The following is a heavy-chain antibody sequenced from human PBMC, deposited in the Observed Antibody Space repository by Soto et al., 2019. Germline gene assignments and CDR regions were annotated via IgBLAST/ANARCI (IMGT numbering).Heavy chain of an antibody. Sequence: SETLSLTCAVYGGSFSGYYWSWIRQPPGKGLEWIGEINHSGSTNYNPSLKSRVTISVDTSKNQFSLKLSSVTAADTAVYYCARKAGSYYDSSGYFSALDYWGQGTLVTVSS. CDR3: ARKAGSYYDSSGYFSALDY. J-gene: IGHJ4*02. D-gene: IGHD3-22*01. CDR1: GGSFSGYY. CDR2: INHSGST. V-gene: IGHV4-34*01.